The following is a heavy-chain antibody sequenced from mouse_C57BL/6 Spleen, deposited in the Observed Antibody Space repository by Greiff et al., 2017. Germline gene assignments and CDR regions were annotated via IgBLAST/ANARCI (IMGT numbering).Heavy chain of an antibody. Sequence: QVQLQQSGAELVKPGASVKLSCKASGYTFTSYWMHWVKQRPGQGLEWIGMIHPNSGSTNYNEKFKSKATLTVDKSSSTAYMQLSSLTSEDSAVYYCATVQGDYDVDFDYWGQGTTLTVSS. V-gene: IGHV1-64*01. J-gene: IGHJ2*01. CDR3: ATVQGDYDVDFDY. CDR2: IHPNSGST. D-gene: IGHD2-4*01. CDR1: GYTFTSYW.